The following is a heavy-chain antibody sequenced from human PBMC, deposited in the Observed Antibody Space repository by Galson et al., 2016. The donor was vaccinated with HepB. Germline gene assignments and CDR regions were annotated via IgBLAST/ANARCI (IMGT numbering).Heavy chain of an antibody. CDR1: GFTFSSHA. V-gene: IGHV3-23*01. J-gene: IGHJ4*02. CDR3: AKERWRGYQADNFDY. CDR2: ISGSGGST. Sequence: SLRLSCAASGFTFSSHAMSWVRQAPGKGLEWVSAISGSGGSTDYADSVKGRFTISRDNSKNTLYLQLNSLRAEDTAVYYCAKERWRGYQADNFDYWGQGTLVTVSS. D-gene: IGHD3-3*01.